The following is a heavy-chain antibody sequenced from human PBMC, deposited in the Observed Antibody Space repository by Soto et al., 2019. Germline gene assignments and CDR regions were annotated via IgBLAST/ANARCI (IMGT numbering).Heavy chain of an antibody. Sequence: GSLRLSCAASGFTFSSYAMSWVRQAPGKGLEWVSAISGSGGSTYYADSVKGRFTISRDNSKNTLYLQMNSLRAEDTAVYYCARAIKIFGVLSNWGPGTLLTVSS. D-gene: IGHD3-3*01. V-gene: IGHV3-23*01. CDR1: GFTFSSYA. J-gene: IGHJ4*02. CDR2: ISGSGGST. CDR3: ARAIKIFGVLSN.